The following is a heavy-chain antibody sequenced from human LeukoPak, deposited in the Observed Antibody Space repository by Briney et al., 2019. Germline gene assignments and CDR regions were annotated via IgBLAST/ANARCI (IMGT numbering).Heavy chain of an antibody. J-gene: IGHJ6*03. CDR2: IYTSGST. D-gene: IGHD1-26*01. CDR1: GGSISSYY. CDR3: ARLWEVGYYMDV. Sequence: SETLSLTCTVSGGSISSYYWSSIRQPPRKGLEWIGYIYTSGSTNYNPSLKSRVTISVDTSKNQFSLKLSSVTAADTAVYYCARLWEVGYYMDVWGKGTTVTVSS. V-gene: IGHV4-4*09.